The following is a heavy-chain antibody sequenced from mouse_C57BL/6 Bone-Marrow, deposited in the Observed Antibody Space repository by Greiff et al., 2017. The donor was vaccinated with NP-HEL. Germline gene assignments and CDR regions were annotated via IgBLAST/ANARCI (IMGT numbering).Heavy chain of an antibody. V-gene: IGHV2-4*01. J-gene: IGHJ1*03. CDR3: AKNRDYDYGYFDV. D-gene: IGHD2-4*01. CDR1: GFSLTSYG. Sequence: QVQLQQSGPGLVQPSQGLSITCTVSGFSLTSYGVHWVRQPPGKGLEWLGVIWSGGSTDYNAAFISRLSISKDNSKSQVFFKMNSLQADDTAIYYCAKNRDYDYGYFDVWGTGTTVTVSS. CDR2: IWSGGST.